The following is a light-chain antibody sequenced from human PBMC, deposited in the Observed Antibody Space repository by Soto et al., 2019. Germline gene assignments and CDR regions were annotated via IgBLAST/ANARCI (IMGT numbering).Light chain of an antibody. J-gene: IGLJ2*01. CDR1: SSDIGAGYD. Sequence: QSVLTQPPSGSGAPGQRVTISCTGSSSDIGAGYDVPWYQQQPGTAPKLLIYGNSNRPSGVPDRFSGSKSGTSASLAITGLQAEDEDYYYGQSAASNLIGVVFGGGTKLTVL. CDR3: QSAASNLIGVV. CDR2: GNS. V-gene: IGLV1-40*01.